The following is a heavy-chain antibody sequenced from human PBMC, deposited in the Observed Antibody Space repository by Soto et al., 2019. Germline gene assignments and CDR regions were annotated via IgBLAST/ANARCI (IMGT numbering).Heavy chain of an antibody. D-gene: IGHD3-10*01. Sequence: SETLSLTCTVSGGSVSSGSYYWSWIRQPPGKGLEWIGYIYYSGSTNYNPSLKSRVTISVDTSKNQFSLKLSSVTAADTAVYYCARDGQFGTSLAFSYYYYYGMDVWGQGTTVTVS. CDR3: ARDGQFGTSLAFSYYYYYGMDV. CDR2: IYYSGST. J-gene: IGHJ6*02. CDR1: GGSVSSGSYY. V-gene: IGHV4-61*01.